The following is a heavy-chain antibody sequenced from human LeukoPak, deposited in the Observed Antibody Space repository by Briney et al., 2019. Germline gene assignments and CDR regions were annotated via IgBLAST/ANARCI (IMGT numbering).Heavy chain of an antibody. CDR1: GFTFSGAA. CDR2: IRSKANNYAT. V-gene: IGHV3-73*01. CDR3: TRDLVETTAGY. D-gene: IGHD1-26*01. J-gene: IGHJ4*02. Sequence: GGSLRLSCAASGFTFSGAAMHWVRQASGKGLEWVGRIRSKANNYATAYAASVKDRFTISRDDSKNMAYLQMNSLKTEDTAVYYCTRDLVETTAGYWGQGTLVTVSS.